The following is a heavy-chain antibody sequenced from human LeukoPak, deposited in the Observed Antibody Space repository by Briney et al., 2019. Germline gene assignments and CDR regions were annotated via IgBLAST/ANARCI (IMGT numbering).Heavy chain of an antibody. J-gene: IGHJ4*02. D-gene: IGHD6-19*01. V-gene: IGHV7-4-1*02. CDR2: INTNTGNP. CDR3: ARVTGPDEYSSGWNVDY. CDR1: GYTVTTYA. Sequence: ASGKLSYKAAGYTVTTYAVNWVRQGPGQGLEWIGWINTNTGNPTYAQGFTGRFVFFLDTSVSTAYLQISSLKAEDTAVYYCARVTGPDEYSSGWNVDYWGQGTLVTVSS.